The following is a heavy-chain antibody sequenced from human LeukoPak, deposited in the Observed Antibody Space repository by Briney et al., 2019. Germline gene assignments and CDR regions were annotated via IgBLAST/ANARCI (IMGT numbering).Heavy chain of an antibody. D-gene: IGHD3-22*01. Sequence: SVKVSCQASGGTFSSYAISWVRQAPGQGLEWMGGIIPIFGTANYAQKFQGRVTITADESTSTAYMELSSLRSEDTAVYYCASQGYYYDSSGFWYYYGMDVWGQGTTVTVSS. CDR2: IIPIFGTA. J-gene: IGHJ6*02. V-gene: IGHV1-69*01. CDR3: ASQGYYYDSSGFWYYYGMDV. CDR1: GGTFSSYA.